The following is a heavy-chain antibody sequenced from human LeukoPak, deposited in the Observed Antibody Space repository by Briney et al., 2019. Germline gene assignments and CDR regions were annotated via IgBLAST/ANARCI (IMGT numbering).Heavy chain of an antibody. CDR2: IYYSGST. CDR1: GGTISSYY. V-gene: IGHV4-59*01. J-gene: IGHJ4*02. CDR3: ARYDYYDSSGYFTGPFFDY. D-gene: IGHD3-22*01. Sequence: SETLSRTCTVSGGTISSYYWSWIRQPPGKGLEWIGYIYYSGSTNYNPSLKSRVTISVDTAKNQFSLKLSSVTAADTAVYYCARYDYYDSSGYFTGPFFDYWGQGTLVTVSS.